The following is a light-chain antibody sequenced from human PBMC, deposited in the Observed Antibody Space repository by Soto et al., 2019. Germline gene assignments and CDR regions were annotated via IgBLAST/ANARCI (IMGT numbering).Light chain of an antibody. CDR1: QIISSY. V-gene: IGKV1-39*01. Sequence: IQMTQSPSSLSASVGVTVTIAYPARQIISSYLAWYQQKPGKAPKLLIYAASSWQSGVPARFSGSGSGTDFTLTISSLQPEDFAAYYCQQSYSTLTFGQGTRLEIK. CDR3: QQSYSTLT. CDR2: AAS. J-gene: IGKJ5*01.